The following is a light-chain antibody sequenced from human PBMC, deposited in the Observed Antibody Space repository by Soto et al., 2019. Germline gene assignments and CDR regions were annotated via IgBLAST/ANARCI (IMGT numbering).Light chain of an antibody. CDR3: QQFGSSSWT. J-gene: IGKJ1*01. CDR2: GAS. V-gene: IGKV3-20*01. CDR1: QSVSSSY. Sequence: ESVLTQSPVTLSLSPGEEATLSCRASQSVSSSYLAWYQQKPGQAPRLLIYGASSRATGIPDRFSGSGSGTDFTLTVSRLEPEDFAVYYCQQFGSSSWTFGQGTKVEIK.